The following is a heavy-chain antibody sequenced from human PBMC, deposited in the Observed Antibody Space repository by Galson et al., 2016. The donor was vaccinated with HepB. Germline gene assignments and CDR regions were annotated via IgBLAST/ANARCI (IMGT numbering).Heavy chain of an antibody. CDR2: IWFDGSDK. CDR1: GFIFSSYG. V-gene: IGHV3-33*01. J-gene: IGHJ4*02. Sequence: SLRLSCAASGFIFSSYGMHWVRQAPGKGLEWVAVIWFDGSDKYYADSVTGRFTISSDNSKNTVYLQMNSLRAEDTAVYYCARDLRNLAAPDYWGQGTLVTVSS. CDR3: ARDLRNLAAPDY. D-gene: IGHD6-13*01.